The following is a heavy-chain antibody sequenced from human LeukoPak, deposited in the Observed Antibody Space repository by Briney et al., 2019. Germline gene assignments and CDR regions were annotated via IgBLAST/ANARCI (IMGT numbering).Heavy chain of an antibody. Sequence: ASVKVSCKASGYTFTSYAMHWVRQAPGQRLEWMGWINAGNGNTKYSQKFQGRVTITRDTSASTAYMELSSLRSEDTAVYYCAGGFLDSSGYYYHYGTDVWGQGTTVTVSS. V-gene: IGHV1-3*01. CDR2: INAGNGNT. D-gene: IGHD3-22*01. CDR3: AGGFLDSSGYYYHYGTDV. J-gene: IGHJ6*02. CDR1: GYTFTSYA.